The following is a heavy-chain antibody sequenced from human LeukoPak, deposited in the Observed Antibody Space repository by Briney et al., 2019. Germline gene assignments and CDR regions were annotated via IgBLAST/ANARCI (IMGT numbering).Heavy chain of an antibody. D-gene: IGHD3-10*01. CDR3: ATGGHYYGD. Sequence: PGGSLRLSCAASGFTFSRTWMSWLRQAPGKGLEWVAYINHEGTEKDYMDSVKGRFTIFRDNAQNSLFLQMNSLRAEDTAIYYCATGGHYYGDWGQGTLVTVSS. CDR1: GFTFSRTW. J-gene: IGHJ4*02. V-gene: IGHV3-7*05. CDR2: INHEGTEK.